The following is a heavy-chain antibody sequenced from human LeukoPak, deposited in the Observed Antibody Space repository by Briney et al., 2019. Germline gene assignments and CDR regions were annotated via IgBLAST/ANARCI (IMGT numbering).Heavy chain of an antibody. CDR1: GGSMNSTSYY. CDR2: IYYSGTT. V-gene: IGHV4-39*01. D-gene: IGHD6-13*01. CDR3: ARLGYSTGWSNY. J-gene: IGHJ4*02. Sequence: SETLSFTCTASGGSMNSTSYYWGWIRQPPGKGPDWIANIYYSGTTYYNPTLKSRVTISVHMSKNQFSLKLRSVTAADTAVYYCARLGYSTGWSNYWGPGTLVTVSP.